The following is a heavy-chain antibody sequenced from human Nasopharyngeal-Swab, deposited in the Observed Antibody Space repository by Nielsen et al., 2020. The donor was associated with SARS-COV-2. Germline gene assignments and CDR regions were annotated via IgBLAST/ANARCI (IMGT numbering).Heavy chain of an antibody. CDR1: GFTVSSNY. CDR3: AKDLPPRYSGSYYLDY. J-gene: IGHJ4*02. V-gene: IGHV3-23*01. D-gene: IGHD1-26*01. CDR2: ISAGATST. Sequence: GASLKISCAASGFTVSSNYMSWVRQAPGKGLEWVSVISAGATSTFYADSVKGRFTISRDNSNNTLYLEMNRLRADDTAVYYCAKDLPPRYSGSYYLDYWGQGALVTVSS.